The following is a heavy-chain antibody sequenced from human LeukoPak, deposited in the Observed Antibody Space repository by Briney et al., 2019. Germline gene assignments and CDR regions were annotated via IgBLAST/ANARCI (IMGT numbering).Heavy chain of an antibody. J-gene: IGHJ4*02. Sequence: SETLSLTCAVSGGSISSSNWWSWVRQPPGKGLEWIGEIYHSGSTNYNPSLKSRATISVDKSKNQFSLKLSSVTAADTAVYYCARDTSTTVSFDYWGQGTLVTVSS. V-gene: IGHV4-4*02. CDR1: GGSISSSNW. CDR2: IYHSGST. D-gene: IGHD4-11*01. CDR3: ARDTSTTVSFDY.